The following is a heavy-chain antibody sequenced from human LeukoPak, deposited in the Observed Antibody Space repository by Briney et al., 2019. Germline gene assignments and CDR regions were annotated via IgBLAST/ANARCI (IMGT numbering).Heavy chain of an antibody. V-gene: IGHV3-66*01. CDR1: GFTVSSNY. CDR3: ARDRSGYFQN. J-gene: IGHJ1*01. D-gene: IGHD3-3*01. Sequence: PGGSLRLSCAASGFTVSSNYMSWVRQAPGKGLEWVSVIYSGGSTYYAGSVKGRFTISRDNSKNTLYLQMNSLRAEDTAVYYCARDRSGYFQNWGQGTLVTVSS. CDR2: IYSGGST.